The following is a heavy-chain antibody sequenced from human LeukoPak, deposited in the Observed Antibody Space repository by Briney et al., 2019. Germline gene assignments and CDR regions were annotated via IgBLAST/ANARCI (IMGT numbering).Heavy chain of an antibody. V-gene: IGHV4-59*01. Sequence: SETLSLTCTVSGGSISSYYWSWIRQPPGKGLEWIGYIYYSGSTNYNPSLKSRVTISVDTSKNQFSLKLSSVTAADMAVYYCARDGYSSGWYNNWFDPWGQGTLVTVSS. CDR1: GGSISSYY. J-gene: IGHJ5*02. CDR3: ARDGYSSGWYNNWFDP. D-gene: IGHD6-19*01. CDR2: IYYSGST.